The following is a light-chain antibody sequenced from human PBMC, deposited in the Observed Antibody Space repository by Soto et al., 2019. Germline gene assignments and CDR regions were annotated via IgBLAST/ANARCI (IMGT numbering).Light chain of an antibody. V-gene: IGKV1-17*03. CDR1: QGISNY. Sequence: DIQITQSPSSLCASVGDRVTITCRASQGISNYLALFQQKPGKVSKRLIYAASSLQSGVPSRFSVSGYGTDFNLTISNLQTEDFATYYCQQLNAYPLTFGQGTRLEIK. J-gene: IGKJ5*01. CDR3: QQLNAYPLT. CDR2: AAS.